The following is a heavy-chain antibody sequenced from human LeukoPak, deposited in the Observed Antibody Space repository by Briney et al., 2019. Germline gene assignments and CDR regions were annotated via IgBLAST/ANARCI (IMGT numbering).Heavy chain of an antibody. Sequence: KPSETLSLTCAVSGYSISSGYYWGWTRQPPGKGLEWIGSIYHSGSTYYNPSLKSRVTISVDTSKNQFSLKLSSVTAADTAVYYCARTRREYQLLSFDYWGQGTLVTVSS. J-gene: IGHJ4*02. V-gene: IGHV4-38-2*01. CDR3: ARTRREYQLLSFDY. CDR2: IYHSGST. CDR1: GYSISSGYY. D-gene: IGHD2-2*01.